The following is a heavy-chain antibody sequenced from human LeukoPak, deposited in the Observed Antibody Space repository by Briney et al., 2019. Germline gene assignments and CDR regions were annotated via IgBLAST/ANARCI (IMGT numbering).Heavy chain of an antibody. V-gene: IGHV3-11*04. CDR3: VRAGYSTGQFDY. D-gene: IGHD2-8*02. J-gene: IGHJ4*02. Sequence: PGGSLRLSCAASGFIFSDYYMTWIRQAPGKGLEWVSHISSSGSNIHHADSVKGRFTISRDNAKNSLYLQMNSLRAEDTAVYYCVRAGYSTGQFDYWGQGTLVTVSS. CDR2: ISSSGSNI. CDR1: GFIFSDYY.